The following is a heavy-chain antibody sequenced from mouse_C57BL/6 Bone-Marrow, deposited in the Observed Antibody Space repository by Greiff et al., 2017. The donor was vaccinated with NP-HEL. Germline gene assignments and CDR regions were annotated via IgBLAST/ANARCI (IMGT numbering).Heavy chain of an antibody. V-gene: IGHV1-76*01. CDR3: ARDGYYPFAY. D-gene: IGHD2-3*01. Sequence: VQLQESGAELVRPGASVKLSCKASGYTFTDYYIHWVKQRPGQGLEWIARIYPGSGNTYYNEKFKGKATLTAEKSSSTAYMQLSSLTSEDSAVYFCARDGYYPFAYWGQGTLVTVSA. CDR1: GYTFTDYY. J-gene: IGHJ3*01. CDR2: IYPGSGNT.